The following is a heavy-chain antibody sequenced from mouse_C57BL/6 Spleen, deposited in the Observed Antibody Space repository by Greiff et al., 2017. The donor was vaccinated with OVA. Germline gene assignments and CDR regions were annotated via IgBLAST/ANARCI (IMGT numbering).Heavy chain of an antibody. CDR2: IYPRSGNP. Sequence: QVPLQQSGAELARPGASVKLSCKASGYTFTSYGISWVKQRTGQGLEWIGEIYPRSGNPYYNEKFKGKATLTADKSSSTAYMELRSLTSEDSAVYFCARGDYPLYAMDYWGQGTAVTVSS. V-gene: IGHV1-81*01. CDR3: ARGDYPLYAMDY. CDR1: GYTFTSYG. D-gene: IGHD1-1*02. J-gene: IGHJ4*01.